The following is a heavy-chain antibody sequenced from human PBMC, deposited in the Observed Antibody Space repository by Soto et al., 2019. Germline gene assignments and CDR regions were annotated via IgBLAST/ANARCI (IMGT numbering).Heavy chain of an antibody. D-gene: IGHD2-2*02. J-gene: IGHJ4*02. CDR3: ARVRGRVPAAITGTTGGPFDY. V-gene: IGHV1-69*06. CDR2: IIPIFGTA. CDR1: GGTFSSYA. Sequence: SVKVSCKASGGTFSSYAISWVRQAPGQGLEWMGGIIPIFGTANYAQKFQGRVTITADKSTSTAYMELSSLRSEDTAVYYCARVRGRVPAAITGTTGGPFDYWGQGTLVTVSS.